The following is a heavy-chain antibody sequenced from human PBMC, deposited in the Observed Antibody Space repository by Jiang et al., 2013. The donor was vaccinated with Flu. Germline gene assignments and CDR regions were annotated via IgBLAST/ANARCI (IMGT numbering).Heavy chain of an antibody. Sequence: LVKPSETLSLTCTVSGGSISSSDHYWVWIRQPPGKGLEWIGSMYYSGSTYYNPSLKSRVTISRDTSTNQFSLKLSSVTAADTAVYYCTRHPRGRYYGMDVWGQGTTVTVSS. V-gene: IGHV4-39*01. D-gene: IGHD3-10*01. CDR1: GGSISSSDHY. J-gene: IGHJ6*02. CDR3: TRHPRGRYYGMDV. CDR2: MYYSGST.